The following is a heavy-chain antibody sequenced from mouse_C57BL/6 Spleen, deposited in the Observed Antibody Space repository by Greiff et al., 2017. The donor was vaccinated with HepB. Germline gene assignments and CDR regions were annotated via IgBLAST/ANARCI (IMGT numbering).Heavy chain of an antibody. CDR3: ARDYGSSYAMDY. J-gene: IGHJ4*01. D-gene: IGHD1-1*01. CDR2: INPGSGGT. CDR1: GYAFTNYL. Sequence: VQLQQSGAELVRPGTSVKVSCKASGYAFTNYLIEWVKQRPGQGLEWIGVINPGSGGTNYNEKFKGKATLTADKSSSTAYMQLSSLTSEDSAVYFCARDYGSSYAMDYWGQRTSVTVSS. V-gene: IGHV1-54*01.